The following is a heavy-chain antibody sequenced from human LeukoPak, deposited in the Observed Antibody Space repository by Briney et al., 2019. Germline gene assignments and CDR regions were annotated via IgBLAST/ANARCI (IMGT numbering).Heavy chain of an antibody. CDR2: VFYSGST. CDR3: AREQQLPDY. Sequence: SETLSLTCTVSGGSISSYYWSWIRQPPGKGLEWIGYVFYSGSTNYNPSLKSRVTISVDTSKNQFSLKLSSVTAADTAVYYCAREQQLPDYWGQGTLVTVSS. D-gene: IGHD6-13*01. CDR1: GGSISSYY. V-gene: IGHV4-59*12. J-gene: IGHJ4*02.